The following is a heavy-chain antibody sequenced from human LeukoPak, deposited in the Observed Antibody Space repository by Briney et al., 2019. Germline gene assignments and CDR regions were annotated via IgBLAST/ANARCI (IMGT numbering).Heavy chain of an antibody. CDR1: GFTFSSYS. J-gene: IGHJ3*02. CDR3: ARDEVAHAFDI. Sequence: GGSLRLSCAASGFTFSSYSMNWVRQAPGKGLEWVSSISSSSSYIYYADSVKGRFTISRDNAKNSLYLQMNSLRAEDTAVYYCARDEVAHAFDIWGQGTMVTVSS. V-gene: IGHV3-21*01. CDR2: ISSSSSYI. D-gene: IGHD2-15*01.